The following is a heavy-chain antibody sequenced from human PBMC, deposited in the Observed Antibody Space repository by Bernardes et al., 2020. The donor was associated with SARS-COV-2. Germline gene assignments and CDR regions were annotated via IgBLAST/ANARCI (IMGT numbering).Heavy chain of an antibody. D-gene: IGHD3-10*01. CDR2: IYYSGST. CDR1: GDSIRSGGYY. CDR3: ARGSWIELWLGGNWFDP. V-gene: IGHV4-31*03. J-gene: IGHJ5*02. Sequence: LSLTCTVSGDSIRSGGYYWSWIRQHPGKGLEWIGYIYYSGSTHYNPSLKSRLTIAVDTSKNQFSLKLSSVTAADTAMYYCARGSWIELWLGGNWFDPWGQGTQVTVSS.